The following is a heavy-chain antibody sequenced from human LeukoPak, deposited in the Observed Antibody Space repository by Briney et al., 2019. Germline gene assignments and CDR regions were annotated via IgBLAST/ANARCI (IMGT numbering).Heavy chain of an antibody. V-gene: IGHV4-59*01. CDR3: ARGVYIAAAQDGN. D-gene: IGHD6-13*01. Sequence: PSEPLSLICTVSGGSISSYYWSWIRQPPGKGLEWVGYIYCSGSTNYNRSLKSRVTLSVDKSKNQFFLKLNSVDASDTAVYYCARGVYIAAAQDGNWGQGTLVTVTA. CDR2: IYCSGST. CDR1: GGSISSYY. J-gene: IGHJ4*02.